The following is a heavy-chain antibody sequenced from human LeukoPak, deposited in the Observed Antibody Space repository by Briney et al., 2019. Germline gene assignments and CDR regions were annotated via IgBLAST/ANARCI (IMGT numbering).Heavy chain of an antibody. CDR1: GFTFSSYA. J-gene: IGHJ4*02. CDR3: AREAGDPASYLDY. Sequence: GSLRLSCAASGFTFSSYALSWVRQAPGKGLEWVSAISSNAGSTYYAASVKGRFTVSRDNSKNTLYLQMNSLRAEDTAVYYCAREAGDPASYLDYWGQGTLVTVSS. CDR2: ISSNAGST. D-gene: IGHD7-27*01. V-gene: IGHV3-23*01.